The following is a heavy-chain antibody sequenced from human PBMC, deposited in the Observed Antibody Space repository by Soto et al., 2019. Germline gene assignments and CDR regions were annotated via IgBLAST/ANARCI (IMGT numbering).Heavy chain of an antibody. V-gene: IGHV3-23*01. CDR3: AKVSSGIAVVPAAPN. J-gene: IGHJ4*02. D-gene: IGHD2-2*01. CDR1: GHTFHNSA. Sequence: EVQLLESGGGLEQPGGSLRLSCVGSGHTFHNSAMTWVRQAPGKGLEWVSGISGSGGSTYYADSVRGRFTISRDDSKNTLYLQMNSLRSEAPAVYYWAKVSSGIAVVPAAPNWCQGTLVTVSS. CDR2: ISGSGGST.